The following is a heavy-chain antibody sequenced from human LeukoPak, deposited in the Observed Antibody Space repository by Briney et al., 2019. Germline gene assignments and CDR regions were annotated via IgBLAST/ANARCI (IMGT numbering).Heavy chain of an antibody. CDR2: IYYSGST. CDR3: ARVEVTFGGVIANFDY. V-gene: IGHV4-59*01. Sequence: SETLSLTCTVSGGSISSYYWSWIRQPPGKGLEWIGYIYYSGSTNYNPSLKSRVTMSVDTSKNQFSLKLSSVTAADTAVYYCARVEVTFGGVIANFDYWGQGTLVTVSS. CDR1: GGSISSYY. J-gene: IGHJ4*02. D-gene: IGHD3-16*02.